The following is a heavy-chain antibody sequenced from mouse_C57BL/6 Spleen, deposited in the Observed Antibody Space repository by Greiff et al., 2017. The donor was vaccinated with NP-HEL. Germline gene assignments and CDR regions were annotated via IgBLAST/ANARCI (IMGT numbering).Heavy chain of an antibody. D-gene: IGHD2-3*01. Sequence: EVQLQQSGPELVKPGASVKISCKASGYSFTGYYMNWVKQSPEKSLEWIGEINPSTGGTTYNQKFKAKATLTVDKSSSTAYMQLKSLTSEDSAVYYCARGDGYPLYYAMDYWGQGTSVTVSS. CDR2: INPSTGGT. J-gene: IGHJ4*01. V-gene: IGHV1-42*01. CDR1: GYSFTGYY. CDR3: ARGDGYPLYYAMDY.